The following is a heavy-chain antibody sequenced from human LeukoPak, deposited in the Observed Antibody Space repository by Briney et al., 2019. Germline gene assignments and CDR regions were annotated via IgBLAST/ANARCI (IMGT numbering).Heavy chain of an antibody. CDR2: IKSKTDGGTT. CDR3: TTDRRLWLYRDY. V-gene: IGHV3-15*01. D-gene: IGHD5-18*01. Sequence: PGGSLRLSCAASGFTFSNAWMSWVRQAPGKGLEWVGRIKSKTDGGTTDYAAPVKGRFTISRDDSKNTLYLQMNSLKTEDTAVYYCTTDRRLWLYRDYWGQGTLVTASS. J-gene: IGHJ4*02. CDR1: GFTFSNAW.